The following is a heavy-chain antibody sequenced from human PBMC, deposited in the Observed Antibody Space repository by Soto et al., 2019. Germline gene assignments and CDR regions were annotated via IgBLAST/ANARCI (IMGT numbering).Heavy chain of an antibody. V-gene: IGHV4-59*01. D-gene: IGHD3-10*01. CDR3: ARVTTYYYGSGSKRNWTDL. CDR2: IYYSGRT. J-gene: IGHJ5*02. CDR1: GGSISSYY. Sequence: SETLSLTCTVSGGSISSYYWSWIRQPPGKGLEWIGYIYYSGRTNYNPSLKSRVTISVDTSKNQFSLKLSSVTAADTAVYYCARVTTYYYGSGSKRNWTDLSGQGTLVTVSS.